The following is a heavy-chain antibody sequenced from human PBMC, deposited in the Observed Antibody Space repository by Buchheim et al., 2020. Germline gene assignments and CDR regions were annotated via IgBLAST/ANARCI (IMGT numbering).Heavy chain of an antibody. D-gene: IGHD5-18*01. J-gene: IGHJ4*02. CDR3: AKGRRGFSYGPLD. V-gene: IGHV3-23*01. CDR1: EFTFSDYA. Sequence: EVQLLESGGGLVQPGGSLRISCAVSEFTFSDYAMSWVRQAPGKGLEWVSGISGSGGATSYAESVEGRFTISRDNSKDTLFLQMNSLTAEDTAIYYCAKGRRGFSYGPLDCGQGTL. CDR2: ISGSGGAT.